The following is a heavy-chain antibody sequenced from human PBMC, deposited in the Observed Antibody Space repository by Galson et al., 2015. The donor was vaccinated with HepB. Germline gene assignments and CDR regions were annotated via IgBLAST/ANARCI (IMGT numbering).Heavy chain of an antibody. CDR2: IIPLFGTA. Sequence: SVKVSCKASGDIFSSYGISWVRQAPGQGLEWMGGIIPLFGTANYAQKFQGRVTISADESTSTAYMELSSLRSGDTAVYYCARGGGDYGSSGYYRFDYWGQGALVTVSS. V-gene: IGHV1-69*13. J-gene: IGHJ4*02. D-gene: IGHD3-22*01. CDR1: GDIFSSYG. CDR3: ARGGGDYGSSGYYRFDY.